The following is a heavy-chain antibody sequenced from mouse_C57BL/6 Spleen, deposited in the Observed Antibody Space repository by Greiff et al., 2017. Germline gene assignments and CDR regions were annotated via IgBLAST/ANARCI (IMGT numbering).Heavy chain of an antibody. J-gene: IGHJ3*01. D-gene: IGHD2-3*01. Sequence: VQLQQPGAELVKPGASVKVSCKASGYTFTSYWMHWVKQRPGQGLEWIGRIHPSDSDTNYNQKFKGKATLTVDKSSSTAYMQLSSLTSEDSAVYYCAISDGYYTWFAYWGQGTLVTVSA. CDR2: IHPSDSDT. V-gene: IGHV1-74*01. CDR1: GYTFTSYW. CDR3: AISDGYYTWFAY.